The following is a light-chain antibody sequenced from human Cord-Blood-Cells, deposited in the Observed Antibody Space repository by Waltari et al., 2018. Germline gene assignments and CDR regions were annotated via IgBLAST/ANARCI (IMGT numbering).Light chain of an antibody. Sequence: SYELTQPPSVSVSLGQMARITCSGEALPKIYAYWYQQKPGQFPVLVIYKDSERPSGIPERFSGSSSGTIVTLTISGVQAEDEADYYCLSADSSGNWVFGGGTKLTVL. CDR1: ALPKIY. V-gene: IGLV3-16*01. J-gene: IGLJ3*02. CDR2: KDS. CDR3: LSADSSGNWV.